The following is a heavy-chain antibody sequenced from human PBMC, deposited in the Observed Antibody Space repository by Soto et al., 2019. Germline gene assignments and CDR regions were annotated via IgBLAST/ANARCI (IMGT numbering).Heavy chain of an antibody. CDR2: ISYDGSNK. CDR1: GFTFSSYG. CDR3: AKADEGSYYDYYYYGMDV. D-gene: IGHD1-26*01. J-gene: IGHJ6*02. V-gene: IGHV3-30*18. Sequence: QVQLVESGGGVVQPGRSLRLSCAASGFTFSSYGMHWVRQAPGKGLEWVAVISYDGSNKYYADSVKGRFTISRDNSKNSLYLQKNSLRAEDTAVYYCAKADEGSYYDYYYYGMDVWGQGTTVTVSS.